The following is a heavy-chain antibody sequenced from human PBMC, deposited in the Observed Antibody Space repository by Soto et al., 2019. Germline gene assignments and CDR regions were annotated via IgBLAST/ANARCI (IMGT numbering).Heavy chain of an antibody. V-gene: IGHV3-48*03. CDR1: GFTFISYE. J-gene: IGHJ6*01. D-gene: IGHD3-16*02. Sequence: GGSLILSCEFSGFTFISYEMYWVRQAPGKGLEWVSYISSSGETVYYAGSVQGRFTISRENAKNSLYMQMSSLGAEETDVYYCEREGLYAIEVWGQXTKVTV. CDR3: EREGLYAIEV. CDR2: ISSSGETV.